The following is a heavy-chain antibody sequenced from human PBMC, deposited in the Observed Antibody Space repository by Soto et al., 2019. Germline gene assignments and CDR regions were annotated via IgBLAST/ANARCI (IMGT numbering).Heavy chain of an antibody. Sequence: EVQLLESGGGWVQPGGSLRLSCAASGFTFGSYAMNWLRQAPGRGLECVSFISGSGRTTYYADSVKGRFTVSRDNSKNTLYLHMNSLRAEDTALYYCAKFRGPSYSYYSMDVWGKGTTVTVSS. J-gene: IGHJ6*03. CDR1: GFTFGSYA. CDR3: AKFRGPSYSYYSMDV. CDR2: ISGSGRTT. D-gene: IGHD3-16*01. V-gene: IGHV3-23*01.